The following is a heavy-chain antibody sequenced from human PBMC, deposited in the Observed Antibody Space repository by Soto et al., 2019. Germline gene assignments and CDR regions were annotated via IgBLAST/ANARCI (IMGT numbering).Heavy chain of an antibody. CDR2: INAGNGNT. D-gene: IGHD6-13*01. Sequence: QVQLVQSGAEVKKPGASVKVSCKASGYTFTSYAMHWVRQAPGQRLEWMGWINAGNGNTKYSQKFQGRVTITRDTSASTAYLELSSLRSEDTAVYYCARPHFSSSYYFDYWGQGTLVTVSS. CDR3: ARPHFSSSYYFDY. V-gene: IGHV1-3*01. J-gene: IGHJ4*02. CDR1: GYTFTSYA.